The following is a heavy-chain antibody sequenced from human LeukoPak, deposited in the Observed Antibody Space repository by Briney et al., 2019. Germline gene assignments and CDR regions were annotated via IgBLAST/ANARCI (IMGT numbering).Heavy chain of an antibody. D-gene: IGHD3-22*01. CDR1: GGSISSYY. V-gene: IGHV4-4*07. CDR3: ARGGYYYDSSGYSPTIFDY. Sequence: SETLSLTCTVSGGSISSYYWSWIRQPAGKGLEWIGRIYTSGSTNYNPSLKSRVTMSVDTSKNQFSLKLSSVTAADTAVYYCARGGYYYDSSGYSPTIFDYWGQGTLVTVSS. J-gene: IGHJ4*02. CDR2: IYTSGST.